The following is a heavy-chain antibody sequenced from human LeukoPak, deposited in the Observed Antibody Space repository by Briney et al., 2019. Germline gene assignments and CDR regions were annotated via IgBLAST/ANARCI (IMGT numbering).Heavy chain of an antibody. CDR2: VNSDGSST. CDR1: GFAFNSYW. D-gene: IGHD4-17*01. V-gene: IGHV3-74*01. Sequence: GGSLRLSCAASGFAFNSYWLHWVRQAPGKGLVWVSRVNSDGSSTNYADSVEGRFTVSRDNAKNTLFLQMNSLRVEDTALYYCVSGDYGNYWGQGTLVTVSS. J-gene: IGHJ4*02. CDR3: VSGDYGNY.